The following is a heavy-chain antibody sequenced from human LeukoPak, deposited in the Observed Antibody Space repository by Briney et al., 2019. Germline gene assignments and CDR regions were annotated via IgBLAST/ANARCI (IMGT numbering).Heavy chain of an antibody. D-gene: IGHD6-19*01. V-gene: IGHV3-48*03. J-gene: IGHJ1*01. CDR2: IINSGNTI. Sequence: PGGSLRLSCAASGFTFSNSDMNWVRQAPGKGLEWVSYIINSGNTIYYADSVKGRFTISRDNAKNSLYLQMNSLRAEDTAVYYCVRDTAGSGWSTKYFTYWGQGTLVTVSS. CDR3: VRDTAGSGWSTKYFTY. CDR1: GFTFSNSD.